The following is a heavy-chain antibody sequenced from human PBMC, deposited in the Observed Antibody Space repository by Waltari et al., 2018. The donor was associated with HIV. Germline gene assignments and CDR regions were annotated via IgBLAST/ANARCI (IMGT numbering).Heavy chain of an antibody. CDR1: GFTFSSYW. CDR3: AREVEGLLWFGSHRGNWFDP. V-gene: IGHV3-7*01. CDR2: IKQDGSEK. Sequence: EVQLVESGGGLVQPGGSLRLSCAASGFTFSSYWMSWVRQAPGKGLEWVANIKQDGSEKYYVDSVKGRFTISRDNAKNSLYLQMNSLRAEDTAVYYCAREVEGLLWFGSHRGNWFDPWGQGTLVTVSS. D-gene: IGHD3-10*01. J-gene: IGHJ5*02.